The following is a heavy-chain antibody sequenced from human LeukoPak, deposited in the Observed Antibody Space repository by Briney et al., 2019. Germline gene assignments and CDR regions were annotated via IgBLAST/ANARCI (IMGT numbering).Heavy chain of an antibody. D-gene: IGHD6-19*01. CDR3: ARTLPGYSSGWTFDY. V-gene: IGHV4-59*08. CDR2: IYYSGST. J-gene: IGHJ4*02. CDR1: GGSISSYY. Sequence: SETLSLTCTVSGGSISSYYWSWIRQPPGKGLEWIGYIYYSGSTNYNPSLKSRVTISVDTSKNQFSLKLSSVTAADTAVYYCARTLPGYSSGWTFDYWGQGTLVTVSS.